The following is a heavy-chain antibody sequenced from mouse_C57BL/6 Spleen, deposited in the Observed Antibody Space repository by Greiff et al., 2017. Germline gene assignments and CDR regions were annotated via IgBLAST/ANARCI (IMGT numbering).Heavy chain of an antibody. CDR2: IYPGDGDT. D-gene: IGHD1-1*01. Sequence: QVQLKQSGAELVKPGASVKISCKASGYAFSSYWMNWVKQRPGKGLEWIGQIYPGDGDTNYNGKFKGKATLTADKSSSTAYMQLSSLTSEDSAVYFCARSGGYYGYAMDYWGQGTSVTVSS. CDR3: ARSGGYYGYAMDY. V-gene: IGHV1-80*01. CDR1: GYAFSSYW. J-gene: IGHJ4*01.